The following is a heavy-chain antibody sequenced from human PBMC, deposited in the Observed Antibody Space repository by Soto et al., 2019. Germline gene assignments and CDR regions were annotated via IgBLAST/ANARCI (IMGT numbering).Heavy chain of an antibody. V-gene: IGHV3-23*01. D-gene: IGHD1-26*01. CDR2: ISGSGGST. J-gene: IGHJ4*02. CDR1: GFTFSSYA. Sequence: PGGSLRLSCAASGFTFSSYAMSWVRQAPGKGLEWVSAISGSGGSTYYADSVKGRFTISRDNSKNTLYLQMNSLRAEDTAVYYCARDWARIVGATTPGYWGQGTLVTVSS. CDR3: ARDWARIVGATTPGY.